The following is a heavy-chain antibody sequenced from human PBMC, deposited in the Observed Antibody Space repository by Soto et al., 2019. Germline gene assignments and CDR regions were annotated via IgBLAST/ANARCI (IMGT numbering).Heavy chain of an antibody. CDR1: GGSISYNSYY. CDR3: ARLVVVAPVANA. CDR2: IFYTGTT. D-gene: IGHD2-2*01. Sequence: SETLSLTCSVSGGSISYNSYYWGWIRQPPGKGLEWVGGIFYTGTTYYSPSLKDRVSISVDTSKNSFSLHLTSVTAADTAVYVCARLVVVAPVANAWGQGSLVTVS. J-gene: IGHJ5*02. V-gene: IGHV4-39*02.